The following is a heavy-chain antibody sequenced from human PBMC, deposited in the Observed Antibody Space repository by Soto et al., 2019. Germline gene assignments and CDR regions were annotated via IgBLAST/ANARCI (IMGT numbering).Heavy chain of an antibody. V-gene: IGHV1-18*01. CDR2: IIAYNRNT. D-gene: IGHD6-13*01. CDR3: AAGVYGPGGCFDP. CDR1: GYTFTSYG. J-gene: IGHJ5*02. Sequence: ASVKVSCKASGYTFTSYGISWVRHAPGEGLEWMGWIIAYNRNTSYAQKIQGRVTRTADTSANTGSMELSGLRSGDTAVYYWAAGVYGPGGCFDPWGQGTLVTICS.